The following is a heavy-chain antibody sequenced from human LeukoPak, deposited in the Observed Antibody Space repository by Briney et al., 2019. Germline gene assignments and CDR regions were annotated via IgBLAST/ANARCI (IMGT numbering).Heavy chain of an antibody. Sequence: GGSLRLSCAASGFTFSSYAMSWVRQAPGKGLEWVSAISGSGGSTYYADSVKGRFTISRDNSKNTLYLQMNSLRAEDTAVYYCAKGLRMITFGGVIVHWGQGTLVTVSS. V-gene: IGHV3-23*01. J-gene: IGHJ4*02. CDR2: ISGSGGST. CDR3: AKGLRMITFGGVIVH. CDR1: GFTFSSYA. D-gene: IGHD3-16*02.